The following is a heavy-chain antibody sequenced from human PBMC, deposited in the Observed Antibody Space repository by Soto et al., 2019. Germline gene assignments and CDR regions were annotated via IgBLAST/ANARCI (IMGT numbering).Heavy chain of an antibody. D-gene: IGHD3-3*01. Sequence: EVQLVESGGGLVQPGKSLRLSCAASGFVFSGYWMDWVRQAPGKRLVWVSRISSDGSSTNYADSVKGRFTISRDNVKNTLYLQMNSLRAEDTAVYYCAREAPFATDLDYWGEGSLVTVSS. V-gene: IGHV3-74*01. CDR2: ISSDGSST. CDR3: AREAPFATDLDY. CDR1: GFVFSGYW. J-gene: IGHJ4*02.